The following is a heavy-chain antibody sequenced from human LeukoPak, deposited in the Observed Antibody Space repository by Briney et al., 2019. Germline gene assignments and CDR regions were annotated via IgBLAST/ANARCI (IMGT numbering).Heavy chain of an antibody. CDR1: GFTFSNAW. V-gene: IGHV3-15*01. J-gene: IGHJ4*02. D-gene: IGHD2-15*01. CDR2: IKTNTGGGTA. CDR3: TTDPYVVVHFDY. Sequence: GGSLRLSCAASGFTFSNAWMSWVRQAPGKGLEWVGRIKTNTGGGTADYAAPVKGRFTISRDDSKNTLYLQMNSLKTEDTAVYYCTTDPYVVVHFDYWGQGTLVTVSS.